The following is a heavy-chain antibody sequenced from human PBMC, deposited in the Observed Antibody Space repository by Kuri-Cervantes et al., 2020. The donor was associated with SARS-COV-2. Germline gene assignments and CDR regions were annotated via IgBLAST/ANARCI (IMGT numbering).Heavy chain of an antibody. CDR1: GFTFSSYD. D-gene: IGHD2-15*01. V-gene: IGHV3-23*01. Sequence: GESLKISCAASGFTFSSYDMHWVRQAPGKGLEWVSGISGNGGSTYYADSVKGRFTISRDNSKNTLYLQMNSLRAEDTAVYYCAKVGGGYCSGGSCLNFDYWGQGTLVTVSS. J-gene: IGHJ4*02. CDR2: ISGNGGST. CDR3: AKVGGGYCSGGSCLNFDY.